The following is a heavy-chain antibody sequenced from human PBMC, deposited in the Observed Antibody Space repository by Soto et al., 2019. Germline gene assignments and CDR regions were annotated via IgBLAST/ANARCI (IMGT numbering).Heavy chain of an antibody. D-gene: IGHD3-10*01. Sequence: EVQLVESGGGLVQPGGSLRLSCAASGFTFSLYSMSWVRQAPGKGLEWVSYISRSSTGIHYADSVKGRFTISRDDATNSMPLQMNSLRDGDTAVYYCARAVTWGLDVWCQGTTVSISS. CDR1: GFTFSLYS. J-gene: IGHJ6*02. CDR3: ARAVTWGLDV. CDR2: ISRSSTGI. V-gene: IGHV3-48*02.